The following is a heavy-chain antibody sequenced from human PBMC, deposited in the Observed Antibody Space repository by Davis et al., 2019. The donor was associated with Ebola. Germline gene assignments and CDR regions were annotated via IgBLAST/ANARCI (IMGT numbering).Heavy chain of an antibody. Sequence: PGGSLRLSCAASGFTFSNAWMNWVRQAPGKGLEWVGRIKSKTDGGTTDYAAPVKGRFTISRDKSKNTLYLQMNSLRPEDTAVYYCARARPCRDCYSGGGYFDFWGQGTQVTVSS. J-gene: IGHJ4*02. D-gene: IGHD2-21*02. CDR2: IKSKTDGGTT. V-gene: IGHV3-15*07. CDR1: GFTFSNAW. CDR3: ARARPCRDCYSGGGYFDF.